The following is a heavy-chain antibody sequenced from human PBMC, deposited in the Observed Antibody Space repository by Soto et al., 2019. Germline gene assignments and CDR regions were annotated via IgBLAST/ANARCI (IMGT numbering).Heavy chain of an antibody. D-gene: IGHD3-3*01. CDR3: ARFPPFGVVPRFDY. CDR2: ISSISRTI. J-gene: IGHJ4*02. V-gene: IGHV3-48*01. CDR1: GFTVSSYS. Sequence: GGSLRLSCAASGFTVSSYSMNWVRQAPGKGLEWVSYISSISRTIYYADSVKGRFTISRDNAKNSLYLQMNSLRAEDTAVYYCARFPPFGVVPRFDYSGQGTLVTDSS.